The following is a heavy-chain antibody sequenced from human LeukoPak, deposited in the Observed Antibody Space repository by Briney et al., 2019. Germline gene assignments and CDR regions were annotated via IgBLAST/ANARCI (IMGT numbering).Heavy chain of an antibody. J-gene: IGHJ3*02. CDR2: ISCTGTYI. D-gene: IGHD3-3*01. CDR3: AKSNYDFWLRGAFDI. V-gene: IGHV3-21*01. CDR1: AFSLSAYN. Sequence: GGSLRLSCAASAFSLSAYNMNWVRQAPGKGLEWVSSISCTGTYIYYADSVKGRFTISRDNAQNSLYLQMNSLRAEDTAVYYCAKSNYDFWLRGAFDIWGQGTMVTVSS.